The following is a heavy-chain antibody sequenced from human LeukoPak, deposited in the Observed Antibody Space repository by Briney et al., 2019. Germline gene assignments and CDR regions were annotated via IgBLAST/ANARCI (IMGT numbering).Heavy chain of an antibody. V-gene: IGHV1-24*01. J-gene: IGHJ4*02. D-gene: IGHD3-10*01. Sequence: ASVTVSRKVSGYTLTELSMHWVRQPPAKGLAWMGGFDPEDGETIYAQKFQGRVTMTEDTSTDTAYMELSSLRSEDTAVYYCARVPRGYGSGSYDYWGQGTLVTVSS. CDR2: FDPEDGET. CDR1: GYTLTELS. CDR3: ARVPRGYGSGSYDY.